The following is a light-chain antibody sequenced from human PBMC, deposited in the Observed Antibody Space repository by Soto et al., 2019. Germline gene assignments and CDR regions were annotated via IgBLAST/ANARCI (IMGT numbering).Light chain of an antibody. Sequence: QSVLTQPPSVSGAPGQRVTISCTGSRSNIGAGYDVHWYQQFPGTAPKLLIYTNDNRPSGVPDRFSGSRSGTSASLGITGLQAEDEADYFCHCYDNSLRAVIFGGGTKLTVL. CDR1: RSNIGAGYD. CDR2: TND. CDR3: HCYDNSLRAVI. J-gene: IGLJ2*01. V-gene: IGLV1-40*01.